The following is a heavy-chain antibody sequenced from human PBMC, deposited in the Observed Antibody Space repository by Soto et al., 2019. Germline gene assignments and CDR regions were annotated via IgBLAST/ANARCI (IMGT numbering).Heavy chain of an antibody. V-gene: IGHV4-59*01. CDR1: GGSISVYY. D-gene: IGHD1-26*01. Sequence: PSETLSLTCTISGGSISVYYWSWVRQPPGHGLEWIGYIYASGSPYYNPSLRSRVTISADTSKNQISLKLTSPTAADTAVYYCARGVGSSPPRYWGRGTLVTVSS. CDR3: ARGVGSSPPRY. J-gene: IGHJ4*02. CDR2: IYASGSP.